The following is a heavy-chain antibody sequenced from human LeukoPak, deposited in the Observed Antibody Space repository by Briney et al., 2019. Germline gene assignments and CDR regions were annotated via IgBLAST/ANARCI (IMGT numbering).Heavy chain of an antibody. CDR2: IYHSGST. CDR1: GYSISSGYY. Sequence: SETLSLTCAVSGYSISSGYYWGWIRQPPGKGLEWIGSIYHSGSTYYNPSLKSRVTISVDTSKNQFSPKLSSVTAADTAVYYCARGYWNYDYSGQGTLVTVSS. V-gene: IGHV4-38-2*01. J-gene: IGHJ4*02. CDR3: ARGYWNYDY. D-gene: IGHD1-1*01.